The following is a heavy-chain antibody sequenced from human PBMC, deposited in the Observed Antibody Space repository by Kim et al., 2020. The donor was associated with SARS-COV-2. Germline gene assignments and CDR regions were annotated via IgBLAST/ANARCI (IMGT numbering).Heavy chain of an antibody. CDR2: IWYDGSNK. J-gene: IGHJ6*02. Sequence: GGSLRLSCAASGFTFSSYGMHRVRQAPGKGLEWVAVIWYDGSNKYYADSVKGRFTISRDNSKNTLYLQMNSLRAEDTAVYYCASLGLGDYYYGMDVWGQG. CDR1: GFTFSSYG. CDR3: ASLGLGDYYYGMDV. V-gene: IGHV3-33*01.